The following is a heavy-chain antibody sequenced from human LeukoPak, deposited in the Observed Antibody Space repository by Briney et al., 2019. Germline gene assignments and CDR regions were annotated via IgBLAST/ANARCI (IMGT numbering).Heavy chain of an antibody. J-gene: IGHJ3*01. CDR1: GYTFTNNG. V-gene: IGHV1-18*01. CDR2: ISTYNGNT. D-gene: IGHD6-19*01. CDR3: ARDLISVAGDAFDF. Sequence: ASVKVSCKASGYTFTNNGINWVRQVPGQGLEWMAWISTYNGNTNYVERLQGRVTMTTDTSTNTAYLEVRSLRSDDTAVYYCARDLISVAGDAFDFWGQGTMVIVSS.